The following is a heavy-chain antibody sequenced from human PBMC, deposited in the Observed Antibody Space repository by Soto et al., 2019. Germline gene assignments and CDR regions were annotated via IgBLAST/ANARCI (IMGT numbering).Heavy chain of an antibody. CDR1: GGSISSSSYY. V-gene: IGHV4-39*01. D-gene: IGHD3-10*01. CDR2: IYYSGST. Sequence: ASETLSLTCTVSGGSISSSSYYWGWIRQPPGKGLEWIGSIYYSGSTYYNPSLKSRVTISVDTSKNQFSLKRSSVTAADTVVYYCASSAGHPGDFFYYNGMDVWGQGTTVTVSS. J-gene: IGHJ6*02. CDR3: ASSAGHPGDFFYYNGMDV.